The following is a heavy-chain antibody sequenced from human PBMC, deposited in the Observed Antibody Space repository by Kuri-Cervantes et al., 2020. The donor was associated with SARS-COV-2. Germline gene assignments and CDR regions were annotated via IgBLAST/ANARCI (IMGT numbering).Heavy chain of an antibody. V-gene: IGHV1-69*04. CDR2: IIPILGTA. D-gene: IGHD6-19*01. CDR3: ARDSSVAV. CDR1: GGTFSSYA. Sequence: SVKVSCKASGGTFSSYAISWVRQAPGQGLEWMGRIIPILGTANYTQKFQGRVTITADKSTSTAYMELSSLRSEDTAVYYCARDSSVAVWGQGTLVTVSS. J-gene: IGHJ4*02.